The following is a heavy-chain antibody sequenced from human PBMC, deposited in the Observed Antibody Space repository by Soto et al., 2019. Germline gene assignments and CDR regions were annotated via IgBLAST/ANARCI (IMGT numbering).Heavy chain of an antibody. CDR1: GGTFSSYA. Sequence: SVKVSCKASGGTFSSYAISWVRQAPGQGLEWMGGIIPIFGTANYAQKFQGRVTITADESTSTAYMERSSRRAEDTAVYYGASPSFYYDTSGSFHILPYFDCCRQESLVAASS. J-gene: IGHJ4*02. CDR3: ASPSFYYDTSGSFHILPYFDC. D-gene: IGHD3-22*01. V-gene: IGHV1-69*13. CDR2: IIPIFGTA.